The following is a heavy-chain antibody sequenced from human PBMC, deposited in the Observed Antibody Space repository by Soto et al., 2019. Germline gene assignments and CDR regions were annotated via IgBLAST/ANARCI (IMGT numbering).Heavy chain of an antibody. CDR2: ITGSGGTI. V-gene: IGHV3-23*01. D-gene: IGHD2-21*02. CDR3: AKDAVAGDGLWLLSE. CDR1: GFTFSKYA. J-gene: IGHJ4*02. Sequence: DVQLLESGGGLVQPGGSLRLSCEASGFTFSKYAMVWVRQAPGKGQEWVSGITGSGGTIEHAASVKGRFTISRDNSKNTVYLQMNSLRAEDTAMYYCAKDAVAGDGLWLLSEWGQGILVTVS.